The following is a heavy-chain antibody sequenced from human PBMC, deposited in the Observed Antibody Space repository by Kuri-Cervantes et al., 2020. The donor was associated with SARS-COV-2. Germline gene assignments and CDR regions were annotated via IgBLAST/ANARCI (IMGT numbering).Heavy chain of an antibody. CDR3: ARDGDCSSTSCSNWFDP. D-gene: IGHD2-2*01. V-gene: IGHV1-69*13. J-gene: IGHJ5*02. CDR1: GGTLSSYA. CDR2: IIPIFGTA. Sequence: SVKVSCKASGGTLSSYAISWVRQAPGQGLEWMGGIIPIFGTANYAQKFQGRVTITADELTTTVYMELSGLRSNDTAVYYCARDGDCSSTSCSNWFDPWGQGTLVTVSS.